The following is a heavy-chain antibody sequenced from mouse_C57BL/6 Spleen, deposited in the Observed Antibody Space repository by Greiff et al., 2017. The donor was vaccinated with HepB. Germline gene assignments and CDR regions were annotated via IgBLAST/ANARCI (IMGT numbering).Heavy chain of an antibody. CDR3: AGDGSSSGFAY. CDR1: GYAFSSYW. Sequence: VHLVESGAELVKPGASVKISCKASGYAFSSYWMNWVKQRPGKGLEWIGQIYPGDGDTNYNGKFKGKATLTADKSSSTAYMQLSSLTSEDSAVYFCAGDGSSSGFAYWGQGTLVTVSA. V-gene: IGHV1-80*01. CDR2: IYPGDGDT. D-gene: IGHD1-1*01. J-gene: IGHJ3*01.